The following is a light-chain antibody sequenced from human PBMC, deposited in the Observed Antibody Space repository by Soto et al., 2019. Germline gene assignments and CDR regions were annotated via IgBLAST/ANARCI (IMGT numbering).Light chain of an antibody. J-gene: IGKJ2*01. CDR2: GAS. CDR3: QQYNNWPSGYT. Sequence: EIVMTQSPATLSVSPGERATLSCRASQSVSSNLAWYQQKPGQAPSLLLYGASTRTTGIPAMFSCSGSGTEFALTITSLQSEDFAVEYCQQYNNWPSGYTFGQGTKLEVK. CDR1: QSVSSN. V-gene: IGKV3-15*01.